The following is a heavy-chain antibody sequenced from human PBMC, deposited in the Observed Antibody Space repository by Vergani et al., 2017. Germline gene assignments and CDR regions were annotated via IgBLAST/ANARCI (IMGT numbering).Heavy chain of an antibody. CDR3: ARHAVVVPAAMPPFWEHYYYGMDV. V-gene: IGHV5-51*01. CDR2: IYPGDSDT. J-gene: IGHJ6*02. CDR1: GYTFTDYW. D-gene: IGHD2-2*01. Sequence: EVQLVQSGAEVKKPGESLKISCEGSGYTFTDYWVGWVRQKPGKGLEWMGIIYPGDSDTRYSPSFQGQVTISADKSISTAYLQWSSLKASDTAMYYCARHAVVVPAAMPPFWEHYYYGMDVWGQGTTVTVSS.